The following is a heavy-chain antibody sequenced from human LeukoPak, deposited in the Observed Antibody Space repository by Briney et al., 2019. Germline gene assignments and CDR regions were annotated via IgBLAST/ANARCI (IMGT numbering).Heavy chain of an antibody. V-gene: IGHV4-59*01. CDR2: IYYSGST. CDR1: GGSISSYH. J-gene: IGHJ4*02. CDR3: AREVVSGGNCFFDY. Sequence: PSETLSLTCTVSGGSISSYHWSWIRQPPGKGLEWIGYIYYSGSTNYNPSLKSRVTISIDTSKNQLSLKLSSVTAADTAVYYCAREVVSGGNCFFDYWGQGTLVTVSS. D-gene: IGHD2-15*01.